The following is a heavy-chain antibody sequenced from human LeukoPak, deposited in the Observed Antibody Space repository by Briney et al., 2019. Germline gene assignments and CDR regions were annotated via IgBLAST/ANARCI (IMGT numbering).Heavy chain of an antibody. V-gene: IGHV4-59*08. CDR1: GVSISSYY. CDR3: ARHRGYGAHHDY. Sequence: SETLSLTCTVSGVSISSYYWSWIRQPPGKGLEWIGYIYYSGSTNYNPSLKSRVTISVDTSKNQFSLKLSSVTAADTAVYYCARHRGYGAHHDYWGQGTLVTVSS. CDR2: IYYSGST. J-gene: IGHJ4*02. D-gene: IGHD4-17*01.